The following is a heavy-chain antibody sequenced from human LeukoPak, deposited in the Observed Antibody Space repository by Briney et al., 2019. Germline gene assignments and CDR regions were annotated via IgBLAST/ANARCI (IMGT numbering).Heavy chain of an antibody. J-gene: IGHJ6*03. Sequence: PGGSQRLSCAASGFTFISYWMSWVRQAPGKGLEWVANIKQDGSEKYYVDSVKGRFTISRDNAKNSLYLQMNSLRAEDTAVYYCARADSSIAARLSRSSIFNYYYYMDVWGKGTTVTVSS. V-gene: IGHV3-7*01. CDR3: ARADSSIAARLSRSSIFNYYYYMDV. CDR2: IKQDGSEK. D-gene: IGHD6-6*01. CDR1: GFTFISYW.